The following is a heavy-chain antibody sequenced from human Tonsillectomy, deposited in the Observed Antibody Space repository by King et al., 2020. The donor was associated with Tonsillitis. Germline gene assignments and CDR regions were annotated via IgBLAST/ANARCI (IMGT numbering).Heavy chain of an antibody. CDR1: GGTFSSYA. V-gene: IGHV1-69*06. J-gene: IGHJ5*02. CDR2: TIPIFGTP. Sequence: VQLVESGAEVKKPGSSVKVSCQASGGTFSSYAINWVRQAPGQGLEWMGGTIPIFGTPNYAQKFQGRVTITADNSTSTAYMELSSLRSDDTAVYYCAREVNDILNGWSFGLTGNWFDPWGQGTLVTVSS. CDR3: AREVNDILNGWSFGLTGNWFDP. D-gene: IGHD3-9*01.